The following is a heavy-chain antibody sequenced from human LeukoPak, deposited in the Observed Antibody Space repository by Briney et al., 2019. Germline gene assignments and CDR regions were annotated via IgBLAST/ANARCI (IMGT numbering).Heavy chain of an antibody. CDR2: ISGSGGST. J-gene: IGHJ4*02. D-gene: IGHD3-10*01. Sequence: GGSLRLSCAASGFTFSSYAMSWVRQAPGKGLEWVSAISGSGGSTYYADSVKGRSTISRDNSKNTLYLQMNSLRAEDTAVYYCAKDPAMVRGVIFEVFYFDYWGQGTLVTVSS. CDR3: AKDPAMVRGVIFEVFYFDY. V-gene: IGHV3-23*01. CDR1: GFTFSSYA.